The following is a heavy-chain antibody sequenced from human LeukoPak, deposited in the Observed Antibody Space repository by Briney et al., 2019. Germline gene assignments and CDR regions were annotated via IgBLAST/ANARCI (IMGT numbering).Heavy chain of an antibody. CDR3: ATRERGDYYGMDV. CDR1: GFTFSSYS. Sequence: PGGSLRLSCAASGFTFSSYSMNWVRQAPGKGLEWVSSISSSSSYIYYADSVKGRFTISRDNAKNSLYLQMNSLRAEDTAVYYCATRERGDYYGMDVWSQGTTVTVSS. CDR2: ISSSSSYI. V-gene: IGHV3-21*01. J-gene: IGHJ6*02. D-gene: IGHD1-1*01.